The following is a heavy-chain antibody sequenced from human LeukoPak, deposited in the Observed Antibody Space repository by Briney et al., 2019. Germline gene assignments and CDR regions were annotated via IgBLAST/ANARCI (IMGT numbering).Heavy chain of an antibody. D-gene: IGHD3-3*01. CDR3: AKDLYDFWSGYYFDYMDV. CDR2: IRYDGSNQ. CDR1: GFTFSSYG. J-gene: IGHJ6*03. Sequence: LGGSLRLSCAASGFTFSSYGMHWVRQAPGKGLEWVAFIRYDGSNQYYADSVKGRFTISRDNSKNTLYLQMNSLRAEDTAVYYCAKDLYDFWSGYYFDYMDVWGKGTTVTVSS. V-gene: IGHV3-30*02.